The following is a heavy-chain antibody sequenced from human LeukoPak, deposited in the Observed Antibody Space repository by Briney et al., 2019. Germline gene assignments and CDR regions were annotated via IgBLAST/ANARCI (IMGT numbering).Heavy chain of an antibody. Sequence: SETLSLTCAVYGGSFSGYYWSWIRQPPEKGLEWIGEINHSGSTNYNPSLKSRVTISVDTSKNQFSLKLSSVTAADTAVYFCARRTALGDALGDVFDIWGQGTMVTVSS. D-gene: IGHD3-10*01. CDR3: ARRTALGDALGDVFDI. CDR2: INHSGST. V-gene: IGHV4-34*01. J-gene: IGHJ3*02. CDR1: GGSFSGYY.